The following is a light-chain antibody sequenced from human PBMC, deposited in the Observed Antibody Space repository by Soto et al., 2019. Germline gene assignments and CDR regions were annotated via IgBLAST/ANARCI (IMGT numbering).Light chain of an antibody. CDR1: QSISSY. CDR3: QQSYCTPLT. CDR2: AAS. J-gene: IGKJ4*01. V-gene: IGKV1-39*01. Sequence: QMTESPKCLSASVGGRVTITCRASQSISSYLNWYQQTPGKAPKLLIYAASSLQSGVPSRFSGSGSGTDFTLTISCLQPEDFATYCCQQSYCTPLTFGGGTKVDVK.